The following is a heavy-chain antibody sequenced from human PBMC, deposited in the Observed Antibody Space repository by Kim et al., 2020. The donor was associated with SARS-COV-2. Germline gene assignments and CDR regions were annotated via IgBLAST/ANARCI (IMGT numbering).Heavy chain of an antibody. Sequence: TYSTPSLKSRVTISVHTSKNQFSLKLSSVTAADTAVYYCARERNAARIDYWGQGTLVTVSS. D-gene: IGHD2-15*01. V-gene: IGHV4-39*07. J-gene: IGHJ4*02. CDR3: ARERNAARIDY. CDR2: T.